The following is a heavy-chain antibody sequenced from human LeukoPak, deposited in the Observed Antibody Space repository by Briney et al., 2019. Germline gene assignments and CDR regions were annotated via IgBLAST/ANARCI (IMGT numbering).Heavy chain of an antibody. Sequence: GASVKVSCKASGYTFTDYYMHWVRQAPGQGLEWMGGIIPIFGTANYAQKFQGRVTISADESTSIAYMELSSLTSEDTAVYYCARVMSGLGSYYMAAFDYWGQGTLVTVSS. CDR3: ARVMSGLGSYYMAAFDY. CDR2: IIPIFGTA. J-gene: IGHJ4*02. CDR1: GYTFTDYY. V-gene: IGHV1-69*13. D-gene: IGHD3-10*01.